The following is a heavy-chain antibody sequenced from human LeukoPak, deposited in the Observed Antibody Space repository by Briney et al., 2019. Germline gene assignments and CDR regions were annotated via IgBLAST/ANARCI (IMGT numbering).Heavy chain of an antibody. CDR2: ISSSSYI. Sequence: GGSLRLSCAASGFTFSSYSMTWVRQAPGKGLEWVSSISSSSYIYYADSVKGRFTISRDNAKNSLYLQMNSLRAEDTAVYYCARDRSPYDFWSGYYGRYYYGMDVWGQGTTVTVSS. V-gene: IGHV3-21*01. J-gene: IGHJ6*02. D-gene: IGHD3-3*01. CDR1: GFTFSSYS. CDR3: ARDRSPYDFWSGYYGRYYYGMDV.